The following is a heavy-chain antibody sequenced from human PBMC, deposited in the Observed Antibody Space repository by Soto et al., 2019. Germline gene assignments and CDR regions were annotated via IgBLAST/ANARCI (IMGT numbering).Heavy chain of an antibody. CDR2: IDPSGGGT. CDR1: GYTFTIYY. D-gene: IGHD2-15*01. J-gene: IGHJ5*02. V-gene: IGHV1-46*01. CDR3: ARDRVDCSGGNCWRSVEDT. Sequence: QVQLVQSGAEVKKPGASVKVSCKASGYTFTIYYMHWVRQAPGQGLEWMGIIDPSGGGTSYAQKCQGRLTMTRDTSTRTVYMELSSLRSEDTAVYYCARDRVDCSGGNCWRSVEDTWGQGTLVTVSS.